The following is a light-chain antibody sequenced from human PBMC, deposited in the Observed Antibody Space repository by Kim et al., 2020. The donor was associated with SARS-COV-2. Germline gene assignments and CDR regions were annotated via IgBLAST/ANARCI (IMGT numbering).Light chain of an antibody. J-gene: IGLJ1*01. Sequence: TVTSSSNRSSGRSASNYVQWYQQRPGRAPTTVIYEDNQRPSGVPDRFSGSIDSSSNSASLTISGLKTEDEADYYCQSYDSSNQGVFGAGTKVTVL. CDR2: EDN. V-gene: IGLV6-57*03. CDR1: SGRSASNY. CDR3: QSYDSSNQGV.